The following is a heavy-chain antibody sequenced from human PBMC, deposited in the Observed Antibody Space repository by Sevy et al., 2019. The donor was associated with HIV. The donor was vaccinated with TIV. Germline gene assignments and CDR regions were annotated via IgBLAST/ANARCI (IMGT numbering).Heavy chain of an antibody. V-gene: IGHV4-59*01. CDR3: ARDSTTRPRVLDY. D-gene: IGHD1-1*01. CDR2: IYFTGNT. CDR1: GGSISSYF. Sequence: SETLSLTCSVSGGSISSYFWTWVRQSPGKGLEWIGNIYFTGNTDYSPSLKSRVTLSLDTYKNQFSLTLKSVTAADTAIYFCARDSTTRPRVLDYWGQGTLVTVSS. J-gene: IGHJ4*02.